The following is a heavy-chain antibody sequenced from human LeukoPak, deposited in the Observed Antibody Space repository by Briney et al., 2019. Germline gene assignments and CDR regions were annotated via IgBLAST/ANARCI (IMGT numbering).Heavy chain of an antibody. CDR3: GRDPVVVTTRSNWFDP. Sequence: GGSLRLSCAASGFTFPSYSSNGVRQAPGRGLEWVSSISSSSTYIYYADSVKGRFTISRDNAKNSLYLQMNSLRAEDTAVYYCGRDPVVVTTRSNWFDPWGQGTIVTVSS. D-gene: IGHD2-21*02. CDR1: GFTFPSYS. CDR2: ISSSSTYI. V-gene: IGHV3-21*01. J-gene: IGHJ5*02.